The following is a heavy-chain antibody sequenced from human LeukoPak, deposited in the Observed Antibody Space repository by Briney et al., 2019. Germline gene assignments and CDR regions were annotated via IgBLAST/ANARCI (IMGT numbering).Heavy chain of an antibody. Sequence: GESLKISCRGSGYSFTTYWIGWVRQMPGKGLEWMGIIYPGDSDTRYSPSFQGQVTMSADKSINTAYLQWSSLKASDTAMYYCVKGFSGTYFGMDVWGPGTMVTVSS. V-gene: IGHV5-51*01. CDR3: VKGFSGTYFGMDV. CDR2: IYPGDSDT. J-gene: IGHJ6*02. CDR1: GYSFTTYW. D-gene: IGHD3-10*01.